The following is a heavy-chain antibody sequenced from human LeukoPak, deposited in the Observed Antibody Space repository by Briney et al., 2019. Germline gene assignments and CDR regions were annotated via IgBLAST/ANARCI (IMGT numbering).Heavy chain of an antibody. V-gene: IGHV3-23*01. D-gene: IGHD5-18*01. CDR1: GFTFSSYA. CDR3: AKRYSYGYRAFDI. Sequence: GGSLRLSCAASGFTFSSYAMRWVRQAPGKGLEWVSALSGSGGSTYYADAVKGRFTISRDNSKNTLYLQMNSLRAEDTAVYYCAKRYSYGYRAFDIWGQGTMVTVSS. CDR2: LSGSGGST. J-gene: IGHJ3*02.